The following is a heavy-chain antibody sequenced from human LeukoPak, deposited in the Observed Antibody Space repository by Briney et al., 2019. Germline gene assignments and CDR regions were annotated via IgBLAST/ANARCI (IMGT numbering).Heavy chain of an antibody. CDR1: GFTFSSYG. V-gene: IGHV3-30*03. J-gene: IGHJ4*02. CDR2: ISYDGSNT. D-gene: IGHD3-22*01. Sequence: GGSLRLSCVASGFTFSSYGLYWVRQAPGKGLEWVGFISYDGSNTYYADSVKGRITLSRDNAKNTLYLQMNSLRAEDTAVYYCRYYDSSGQFDYWGQGTLVTVSP. CDR3: RYYDSSGQFDY.